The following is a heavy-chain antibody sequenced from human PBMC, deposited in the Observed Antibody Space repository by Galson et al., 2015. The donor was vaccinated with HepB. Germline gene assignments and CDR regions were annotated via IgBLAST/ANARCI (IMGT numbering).Heavy chain of an antibody. CDR1: GFTFSSYA. J-gene: IGHJ4*02. CDR2: IYVTGGTT. CDR3: AKGDSSGWYKGDY. D-gene: IGHD6-19*01. Sequence: SLRLSCAASGFTFSSYAMTWVRQAPGEGLEWVSAIYVTGGTTYYADSVKGRFTISRDNSKNTLYLRMNSLRADDTAVYYCAKGDSSGWYKGDYWGQGTLVTVSS. V-gene: IGHV3-23*01.